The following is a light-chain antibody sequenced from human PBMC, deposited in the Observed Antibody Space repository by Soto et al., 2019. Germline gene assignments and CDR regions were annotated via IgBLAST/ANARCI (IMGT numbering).Light chain of an antibody. V-gene: IGLV2-14*01. J-gene: IGLJ1*01. Sequence: QSALTQPACVSGSPGQSITISCTGTSSDVGGYIYVSWYQQHPGKAPKLMVFDVNNRPSGVSNRFSGSKSGNTASLTISHLQAEDDADYYCVSYTASASYVFGTGTKVTVL. CDR2: DVN. CDR3: VSYTASASYV. CDR1: SSDVGGYIY.